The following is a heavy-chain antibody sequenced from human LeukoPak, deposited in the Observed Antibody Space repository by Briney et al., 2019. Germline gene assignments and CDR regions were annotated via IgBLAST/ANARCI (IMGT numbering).Heavy chain of an antibody. J-gene: IGHJ4*02. CDR2: ISYDGSNK. CDR1: GFTFCSYA. V-gene: IGHV3-30-3*01. D-gene: IGHD3-3*02. Sequence: GGSLRLSCAASGFTFCSYAMHWVRQAPGKGLEWVAVISYDGSNKYYADSVKGRFTISRDNSKNTLYLQMNSLRAEDTAVYYCAVLGYWGQGTLVTVSS. CDR3: AVLGY.